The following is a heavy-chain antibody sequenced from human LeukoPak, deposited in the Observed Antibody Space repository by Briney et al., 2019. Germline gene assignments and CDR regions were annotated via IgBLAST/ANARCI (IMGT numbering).Heavy chain of an antibody. CDR3: ARGGDCSSTSRPNGMDG. V-gene: IGHV4-34*01. D-gene: IGHD2-2*01. Sequence: PSETLSLTCTVSGGSISSYYWSWIRQPPGKGLEWIGEINHSGSTNYNPSLKSRVTISVDTSKNQFSLKLSSVTAADTAVYYCARGGDCSSTSRPNGMDGWGQGTTVTVSS. CDR2: INHSGST. CDR1: GGSISSYY. J-gene: IGHJ6*01.